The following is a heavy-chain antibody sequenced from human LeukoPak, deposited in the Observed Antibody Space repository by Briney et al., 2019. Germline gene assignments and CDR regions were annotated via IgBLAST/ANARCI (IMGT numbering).Heavy chain of an antibody. J-gene: IGHJ4*02. D-gene: IGHD3-10*01. Sequence: GGSLRLSCAASGFTFSSYSMNWVRQAPGKGLEWVSSISSSSSYIYYADSVKDRLTISRDNAKNSLYLQMNSLRAEDTAVYYCAREYGSGSYDGDYWGQGTLVTVSS. CDR3: AREYGSGSYDGDY. CDR2: ISSSSSYI. V-gene: IGHV3-21*01. CDR1: GFTFSSYS.